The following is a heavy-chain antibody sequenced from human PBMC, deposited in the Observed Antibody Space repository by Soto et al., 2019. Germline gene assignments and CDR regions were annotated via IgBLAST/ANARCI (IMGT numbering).Heavy chain of an antibody. CDR2: ISYDGSNK. J-gene: IGHJ6*02. CDR1: GFTFISYG. V-gene: IGHV3-30*18. D-gene: IGHD3-10*01. Sequence: GGSLRLSCAASGFTFISYGMHWVRQASGKGLEWVAVISYDGSNKYYVDSVKGRFTISRDNSKNTLYLQMNSLRAEDTAVYYCAKDRSYYGSGRNGMNVWGQGTTVTVSS. CDR3: AKDRSYYGSGRNGMNV.